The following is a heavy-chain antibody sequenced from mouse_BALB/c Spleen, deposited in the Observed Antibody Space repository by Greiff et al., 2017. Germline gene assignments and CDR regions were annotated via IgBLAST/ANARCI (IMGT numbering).Heavy chain of an antibody. V-gene: IGHV5-6-2*01. CDR3: ARRDSTAPYVDY. J-gene: IGHJ2*01. CDR1: GFTFSSYY. D-gene: IGHD1-2*01. CDR2: INSNGGST. Sequence: DVMLVESGGGLVKLGGSLKLSCAASGFTFSSYYMSWVRQTPEKRLELVAAINSNGGSTYYPDTVKGRFTISRDNAKNTLYLQMSSLKSEDTALYYCARRDSTAPYVDYWGQGTTLTVSA.